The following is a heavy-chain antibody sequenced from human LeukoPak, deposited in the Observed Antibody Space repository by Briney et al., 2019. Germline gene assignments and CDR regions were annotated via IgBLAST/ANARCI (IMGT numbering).Heavy chain of an antibody. CDR3: ATYRQVLLPFES. CDR2: IFPSGGEI. J-gene: IGHJ4*02. V-gene: IGHV3-53*01. D-gene: IGHD2-8*02. Sequence: GGSLRLSCTVSGFTVSSNSMSWVRQAPGKGLEWVSSIFPSGGEIHYADSVRGRFTIFRDNSKSTLSLQMNSLRAEDTAIYYCATYRQVLLPFESWGQGTLVTVSS. CDR1: GFTVSSNS.